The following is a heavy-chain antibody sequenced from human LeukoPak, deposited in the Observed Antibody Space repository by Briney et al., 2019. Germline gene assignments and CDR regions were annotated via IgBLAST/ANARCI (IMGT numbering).Heavy chain of an antibody. D-gene: IGHD3-22*01. CDR2: IWYDGSNK. CDR3: AKDEGPRGYYDSLHDY. CDR1: GFTLSSSG. J-gene: IGHJ4*02. Sequence: QSGGSLRLSCAASGFTLSSSGMRWARQAPGKWLEWVAVIWYDGSNKYYTESVKGRFAISRDNSQDKLYLQMNSLRAEDTAVYYCAKDEGPRGYYDSLHDYWGKGTVVSVSS. V-gene: IGHV3-30*02.